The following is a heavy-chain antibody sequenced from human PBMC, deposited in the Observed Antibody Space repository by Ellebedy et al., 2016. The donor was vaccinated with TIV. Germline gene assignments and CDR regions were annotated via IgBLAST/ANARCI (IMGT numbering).Heavy chain of an antibody. D-gene: IGHD3-10*01. V-gene: IGHV1-3*01. CDR2: INAGNGNT. Sequence: ASVKVSXXASGYTFTSYAMHWVRQAPGQRLEWMGWINAGNGNTKYSQKFQGRVTITRDTSASTAYMELSSLRSEDTAVYYCASGPLITMHDYWGQGTLVTVSS. CDR3: ASGPLITMHDY. J-gene: IGHJ4*02. CDR1: GYTFTSYA.